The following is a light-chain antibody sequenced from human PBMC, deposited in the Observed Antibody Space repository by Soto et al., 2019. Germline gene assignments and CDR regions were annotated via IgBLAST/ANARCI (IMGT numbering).Light chain of an antibody. CDR3: SSYTRSSTRV. V-gene: IGLV2-14*01. CDR2: EVS. J-gene: IGLJ3*02. Sequence: QSALTQPASVSGSPGQSITISCTGTSSDVGGYNYVSWYQQHPGKAPKVMIYEVSNRPSGVSNRFSGSKSGNTASLTISGLQAEDEADYYCSSYTRSSTRVFGGGIKVTVL. CDR1: SSDVGGYNY.